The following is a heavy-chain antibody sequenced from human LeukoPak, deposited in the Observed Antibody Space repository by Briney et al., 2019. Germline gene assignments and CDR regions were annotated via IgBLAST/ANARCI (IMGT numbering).Heavy chain of an antibody. CDR3: ARGLRTMVRGVIPYY. V-gene: IGHV1-8*02. Sequence: ASVKVSCKASGYTFTSYGINWVRQATGQGLEWMGWMNPNSGNTGYAQKFQGRVTMTRNTSISTAYMELSSLRSEDTAVYYCARGLRTMVRGVIPYYWGQGTLVTVSS. D-gene: IGHD3-10*01. CDR2: MNPNSGNT. CDR1: GYTFTSYG. J-gene: IGHJ4*02.